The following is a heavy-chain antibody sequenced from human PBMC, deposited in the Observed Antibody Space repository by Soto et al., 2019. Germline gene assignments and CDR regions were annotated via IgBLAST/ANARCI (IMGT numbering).Heavy chain of an antibody. D-gene: IGHD4-17*01. J-gene: IGHJ6*02. Sequence: QVKLVQSGAEVKKPGSSVKVSCKASGGTFSSYAISWVRQAPGQGREWMGGIIPIFGTANYAQKFQGRVTITADESTSTAYMELSSLRSEGTAVYYCARDFDYGGGVGMDVWGQGTTVTVSS. V-gene: IGHV1-69*01. CDR3: ARDFDYGGGVGMDV. CDR1: GGTFSSYA. CDR2: IIPIFGTA.